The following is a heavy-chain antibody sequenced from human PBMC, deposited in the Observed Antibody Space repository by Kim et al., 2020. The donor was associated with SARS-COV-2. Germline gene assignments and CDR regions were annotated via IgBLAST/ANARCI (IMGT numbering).Heavy chain of an antibody. Sequence: GGSLRLSCAASGFTFSNARMSWVRQAPGKGLEWVGRIKSKTDGGSTDYAAPVKGRFTISRDDSKNTLYLQMNSLKTEDTAVYYCTTEGDYYDSSGGYYFDYWGQGTLVTVYS. V-gene: IGHV3-15*01. CDR1: GFTFSNAR. D-gene: IGHD3-22*01. J-gene: IGHJ4*02. CDR2: IKSKTDGGST. CDR3: TTEGDYYDSSGGYYFDY.